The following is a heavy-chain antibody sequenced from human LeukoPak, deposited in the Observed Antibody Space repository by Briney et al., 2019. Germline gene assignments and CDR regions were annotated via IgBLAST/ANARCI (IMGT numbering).Heavy chain of an antibody. V-gene: IGHV3-9*01. Sequence: PGGSLRLSCAASGFTFDDYAMHWVRQAPGKGLEWVSGISWNSGSIGYADSVKGRFTISRDNAKNSLYLQMNSLRAEDTAVYYCARDEGIVATILLYWGQGTLVTVSS. CDR3: ARDEGIVATILLY. CDR2: ISWNSGSI. CDR1: GFTFDDYA. D-gene: IGHD5-12*01. J-gene: IGHJ4*02.